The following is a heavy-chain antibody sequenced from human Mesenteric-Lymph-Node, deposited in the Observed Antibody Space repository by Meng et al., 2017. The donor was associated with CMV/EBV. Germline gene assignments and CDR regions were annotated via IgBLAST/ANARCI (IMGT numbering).Heavy chain of an antibody. Sequence: SLRISCKGSGFSFTSYWISWVRQLPGKGLEWMGRIDPTDSYTNYNPSFQGHVTISADKSISTAYLQWNSLKASDTAIYYCALSPNYWGQGTLVTVSS. CDR2: IDPTDSYT. V-gene: IGHV5-10-1*01. D-gene: IGHD3-16*02. CDR3: ALSPNY. J-gene: IGHJ4*02. CDR1: GFSFTSYW.